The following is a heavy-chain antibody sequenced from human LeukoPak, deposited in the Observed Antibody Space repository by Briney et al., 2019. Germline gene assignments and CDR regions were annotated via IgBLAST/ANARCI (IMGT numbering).Heavy chain of an antibody. CDR2: ISYDGSNK. V-gene: IGHV3-30*18. CDR1: GFTFSSYG. D-gene: IGHD3-9*01. Sequence: GRSLRLSCAASGFTFSSYGMHWVRQAPGKGLEWVAVISYDGSNKYYADSVKGRFTISRDNSKNMLYLQMNSLRAEDTAVYYCAKDLEVYDILTGYYDYWGQGTLVTVSS. J-gene: IGHJ4*02. CDR3: AKDLEVYDILTGYYDY.